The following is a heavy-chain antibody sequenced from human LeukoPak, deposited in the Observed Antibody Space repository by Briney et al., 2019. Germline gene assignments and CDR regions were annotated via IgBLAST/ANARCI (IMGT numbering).Heavy chain of an antibody. CDR2: IKTDGSQI. D-gene: IGHD7-27*01. V-gene: IGHV3-7*01. CDR3: ARDLNWETY. CDR1: GFTFSSYS. Sequence: GSLRLSCAASGFTFSSYSMNWVRQAPGKGLEWVANIKTDGSQIYYVDSVKGRFTISRDNAKNSLYLQMNSLRAEDTAVYYCARDLNWETYWGQGTLVSVSS. J-gene: IGHJ4*02.